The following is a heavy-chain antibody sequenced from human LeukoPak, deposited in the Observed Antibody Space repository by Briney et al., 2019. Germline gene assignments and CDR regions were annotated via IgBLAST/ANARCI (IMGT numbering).Heavy chain of an antibody. D-gene: IGHD3-16*01. CDR2: ITGSDDRT. Sequence: GGSLRLSCAASGFAFSSYAVTWVRQAPGKGLEWVSAITGSDDRTNYADSVKGRFTISKDNSKNTIYLQMNRLRVEDTAVYFCARDRAVTQVWVEFDSWGQGTQVTVSS. V-gene: IGHV3-23*01. CDR3: ARDRAVTQVWVEFDS. CDR1: GFAFSSYA. J-gene: IGHJ5*01.